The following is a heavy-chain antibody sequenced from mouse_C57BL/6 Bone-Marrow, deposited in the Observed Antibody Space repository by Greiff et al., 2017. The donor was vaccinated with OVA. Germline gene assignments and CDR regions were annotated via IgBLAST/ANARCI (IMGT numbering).Heavy chain of an antibody. CDR3: ARMRGYYAPEGWAY. CDR1: GYTFTSYG. J-gene: IGHJ3*01. CDR2: IYPRSGNT. D-gene: IGHD2-1*01. Sequence: VQLQQSGAELARPGASVKLSCKASGYTFTSYGISWVKQRNGQGLEWIGKIYPRSGNTYYNEPFKGKATLTADKSSSTAYMELRIRTSEDCAVYVCARMRGYYAPEGWAYWGQGTLVTVSA. V-gene: IGHV1-81*01.